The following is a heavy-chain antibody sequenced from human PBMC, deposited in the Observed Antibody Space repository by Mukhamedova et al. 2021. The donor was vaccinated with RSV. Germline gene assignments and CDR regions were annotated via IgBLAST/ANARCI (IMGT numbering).Heavy chain of an antibody. CDR1: YW. D-gene: IGHD2-8*02. V-gene: IGHV3-7*03. CDR3: ARIGGVWYFDL. Sequence: YWMGWVRQAPGKGLEWVANIRQDGNEIYYLDSVRGRFTISRDSAKNSLYLQMNSLRAEDTAVYYCARIGGVWYFDLWGSGTL. CDR2: IRQDGNEI. J-gene: IGHJ2*01.